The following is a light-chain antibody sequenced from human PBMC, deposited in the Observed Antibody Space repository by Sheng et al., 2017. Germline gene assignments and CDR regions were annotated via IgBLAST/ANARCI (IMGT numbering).Light chain of an antibody. V-gene: IGKV3-20*01. CDR1: QDVPSNY. CDR2: AAS. CDR3: LQHNSYPWT. J-gene: IGKJ1*01. Sequence: ETVLTQSPGTLSLSPGERATLSCRATQDVPSNYLAWYQQKPGQAPRLLIYAASSLQSGVPSRFSGSGSGTEFTLTISGLQPEDFATYYCLQHNSYPWTFGQGTKVEIK.